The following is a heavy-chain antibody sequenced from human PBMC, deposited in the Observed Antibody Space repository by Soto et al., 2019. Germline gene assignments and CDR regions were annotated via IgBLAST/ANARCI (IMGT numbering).Heavy chain of an antibody. D-gene: IGHD3-3*01. Sequence: QITLKESGPTLVKPTQTLTLTCTFSGFSLSTSGVGVGWIRQPPGKALEWLALIYWDDDKRYSPSLKSRLTIXXDXSXXQVVLTMTNMDPVDTATYYCAHSGPYDFWSGHFDYWGQGTLVTVSS. CDR2: IYWDDDK. J-gene: IGHJ4*02. CDR3: AHSGPYDFWSGHFDY. CDR1: GFSLSTSGVG. V-gene: IGHV2-5*02.